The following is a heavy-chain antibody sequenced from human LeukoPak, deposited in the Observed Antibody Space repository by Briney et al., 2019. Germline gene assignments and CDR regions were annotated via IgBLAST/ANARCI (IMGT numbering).Heavy chain of an antibody. CDR3: TKGRGI. D-gene: IGHD3-10*01. Sequence: PSETLSLTCTVAGGSISSGSYDWYWIRQPAGKGLEWIGHIYTSGSTNYNPSLKSRVTISVDTSKNQFSLKLTSVTAADTAVYYCTKGRGIWGQGTLVTVSS. CDR1: GGSISSGSYD. V-gene: IGHV4-61*09. CDR2: IYTSGST. J-gene: IGHJ4*02.